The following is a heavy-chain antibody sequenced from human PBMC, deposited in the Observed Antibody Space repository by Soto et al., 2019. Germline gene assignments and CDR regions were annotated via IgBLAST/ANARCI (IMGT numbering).Heavy chain of an antibody. CDR2: INHSGST. CDR1: GGSFSGYY. V-gene: IGHV4-34*01. D-gene: IGHD6-19*01. CDR3: ARGFSSGWYRPPKYYFDY. J-gene: IGHJ4*02. Sequence: PSETLSLTCAVYGGSFSGYYWSWIRQPPGKGLEWIGEINHSGSTNYNPSLKSRVTISVDTSKNQFSLKLSSVTAADTTVYYCARGFSSGWYRPPKYYFDYWGQGTLVTVSS.